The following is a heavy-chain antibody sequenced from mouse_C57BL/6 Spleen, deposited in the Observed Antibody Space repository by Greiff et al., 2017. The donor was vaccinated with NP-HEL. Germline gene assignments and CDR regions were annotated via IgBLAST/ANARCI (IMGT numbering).Heavy chain of an antibody. J-gene: IGHJ1*03. Sequence: QVQLQQSGAELVMPGASVKLSCKASGYTFTSYWMHWVKQRPGQGLEWIGEIDPSDSYTNYNQKFKGKSTLTVDKSSSTAYMQLSSLTSEDSAVYYCAPLLATGYFDVWGTGTTVTVSS. D-gene: IGHD1-2*01. V-gene: IGHV1-69*01. CDR3: APLLATGYFDV. CDR1: GYTFTSYW. CDR2: IDPSDSYT.